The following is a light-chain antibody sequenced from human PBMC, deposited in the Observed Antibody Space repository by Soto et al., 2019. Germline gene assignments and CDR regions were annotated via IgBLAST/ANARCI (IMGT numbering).Light chain of an antibody. Sequence: QSVLTQPASVSGSPGQSITISCTGTSSDVGGYNYGSWYQQYPGKAPKLMIYDVSNRPSGVSNRFSGSKSGNTASQTISGLQAEDEADYYCSSYTSSNTLVFGGGTKLTVL. CDR3: SSYTSSNTLV. V-gene: IGLV2-14*01. CDR1: SSDVGGYNY. J-gene: IGLJ2*01. CDR2: DVS.